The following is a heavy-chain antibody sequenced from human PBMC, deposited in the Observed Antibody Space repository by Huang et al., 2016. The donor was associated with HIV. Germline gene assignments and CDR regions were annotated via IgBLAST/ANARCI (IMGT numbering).Heavy chain of an antibody. CDR3: ARGSLEYSVSSSLDY. CDR1: GGPFRSYS. CDR2: LMPVFDSP. J-gene: IGHJ4*02. D-gene: IGHD4-4*01. V-gene: IGHV1-69*13. Sequence: QVQLLQSGAEVKKPGSSVKVSCKASGGPFRSYSIAWVRQAPGQGLEVMASLMPVFDSPNYAQKLQGRVRVTAYESTSTVYMELRDLRPDDTAVYFCARGSLEYSVSSSLDYWGQGTHVTVSS.